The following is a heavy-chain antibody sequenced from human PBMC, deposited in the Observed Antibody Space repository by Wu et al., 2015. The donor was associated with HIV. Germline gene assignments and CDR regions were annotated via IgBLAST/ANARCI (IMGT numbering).Heavy chain of an antibody. D-gene: IGHD6-13*01. Sequence: QARLVQSGAEVKKPGASVKVSCKASGYSFTTHGISWVRQAPGQGLEWMGWISVYNDNTNYAQKLQGRVTMTTDTSTSTAYMELRSLRSDDTAVYYCARDRWDIAAFLDYWGQGMLVTVSS. CDR2: ISVYNDNT. CDR3: ARDRWDIAAFLDY. CDR1: GYSFTTHG. J-gene: IGHJ4*02. V-gene: IGHV1-18*01.